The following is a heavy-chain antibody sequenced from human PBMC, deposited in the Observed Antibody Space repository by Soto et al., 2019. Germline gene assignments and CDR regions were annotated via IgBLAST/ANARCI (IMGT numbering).Heavy chain of an antibody. Sequence: QVQLVQSGAEVKKPGASVKVSCKASGYTFTGYYMHWVRQAPGQGLEWMGWINPNSGGTNYAQKFQGWVTMTRDTSISTAYLGLSRLRSDDTAVYYCARVGSGRAYYYGMDVWGQGTTVTVSS. CDR1: GYTFTGYY. D-gene: IGHD3-10*01. V-gene: IGHV1-2*04. J-gene: IGHJ6*02. CDR3: ARVGSGRAYYYGMDV. CDR2: INPNSGGT.